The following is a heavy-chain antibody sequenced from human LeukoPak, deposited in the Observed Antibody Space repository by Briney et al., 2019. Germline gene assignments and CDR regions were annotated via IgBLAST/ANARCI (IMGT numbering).Heavy chain of an antibody. D-gene: IGHD4-17*01. CDR1: GFTFSSYS. V-gene: IGHV3-21*01. CDR3: ALGDYGAPFDY. Sequence: KPGGSLRLSCAASGFTFSSYSMNWVRQAPGKGLEWVSSISSSSSYIYFADSVKGRFTISRDNAKNSLYLQMNSLKAEDTAVYYCALGDYGAPFDYWGQGTLVTVSS. J-gene: IGHJ4*02. CDR2: ISSSSSYI.